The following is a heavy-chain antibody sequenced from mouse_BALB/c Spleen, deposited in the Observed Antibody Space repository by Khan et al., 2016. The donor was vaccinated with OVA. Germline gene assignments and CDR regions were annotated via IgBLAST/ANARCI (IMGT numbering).Heavy chain of an antibody. V-gene: IGHV3-2*02. D-gene: IGHD3-3*01. Sequence: EVQLQESGPGLVKPSQSLSLTCTVTGYSITSDYAWNWIRQFPGNKLEWMGYISYSGTTSYTPSLKSRISITRDTSKNKFFLQLNSLTTEDTATYYCSGGRAYWGQGTLVTVSA. CDR3: SGGRAY. J-gene: IGHJ3*01. CDR2: ISYSGTT. CDR1: GYSITSDYA.